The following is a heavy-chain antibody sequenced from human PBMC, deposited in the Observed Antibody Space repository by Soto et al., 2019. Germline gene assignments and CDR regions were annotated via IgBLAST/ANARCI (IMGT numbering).Heavy chain of an antibody. D-gene: IGHD1-26*01. J-gene: IGHJ4*02. Sequence: GGSLRLACVGSGFPLSSYWISWVRQAPGKGLEWVANINQDGSQKYFVDSVKGRFTISRDNAKNSVFLQMNSLRAEDTAVYYCARAVAADGSYWGQGTLVTSPQ. CDR1: GFPLSSYW. CDR2: INQDGSQK. CDR3: ARAVAADGSY. V-gene: IGHV3-7*01.